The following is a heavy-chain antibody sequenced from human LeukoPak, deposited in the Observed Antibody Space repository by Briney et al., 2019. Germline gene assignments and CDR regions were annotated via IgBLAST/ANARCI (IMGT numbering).Heavy chain of an antibody. CDR3: AKVPSFYYGSGSYLNYFDY. CDR2: ISSSGGST. Sequence: GGSLRLSCAASGFTFSSYAMSWVRQAPGKGLEWVSAISSSGGSTYYADSVKGRFTISRDNSKNTLYLQMNSLRAGDTAVYYCAKVPSFYYGSGSYLNYFDYWGQGTLVTVSS. CDR1: GFTFSSYA. J-gene: IGHJ4*02. D-gene: IGHD3-10*01. V-gene: IGHV3-23*01.